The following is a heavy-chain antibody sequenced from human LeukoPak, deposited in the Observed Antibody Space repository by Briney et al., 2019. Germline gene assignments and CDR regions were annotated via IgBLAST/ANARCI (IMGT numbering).Heavy chain of an antibody. D-gene: IGHD3-22*01. CDR3: ARVFENYYDSSGYYYYYYYMDV. CDR2: IYSGGST. Sequence: GGSLRLSCAASGFTVSSNYMSWVRQAPGKGLEWVSVIYSGGSTYYADSVKGRFTISRDNSKNTLYLQMNSLRAEDTAVYYCARVFENYYDSSGYYYYYYYMDVWGKGTTVTISS. J-gene: IGHJ6*03. V-gene: IGHV3-66*01. CDR1: GFTVSSNY.